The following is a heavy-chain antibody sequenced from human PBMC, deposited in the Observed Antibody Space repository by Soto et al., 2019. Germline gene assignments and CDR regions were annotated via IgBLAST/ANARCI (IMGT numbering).Heavy chain of an antibody. CDR3: AKGAGTYFRVCES. Sequence: VLESGGGLVQPGGSLRLSCAASGFTFSSYAMSWVRQAPGQGLGGVSAISGTGGSTYYADSVKGRFTISRDNSKNTLYRQMNSLRVEDTDLYYCAKGAGTYFRVCESWGQGTLVTVCS. CDR2: ISGTGGST. J-gene: IGHJ5*02. D-gene: IGHD1-26*01. V-gene: IGHV3-23*01. CDR1: GFTFSSYA.